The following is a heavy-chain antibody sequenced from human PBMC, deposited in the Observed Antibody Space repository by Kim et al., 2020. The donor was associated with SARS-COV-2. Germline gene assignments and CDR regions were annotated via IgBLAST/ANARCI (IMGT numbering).Heavy chain of an antibody. CDR2: ISGSGDST. D-gene: IGHD5-12*01. J-gene: IGHJ6*02. CDR1: RFTFSSYA. V-gene: IGHV3-23*01. Sequence: GGALRLSCADSRFTFSSYAMSWVRQAAGKGLEWVSAISGSGDSTYYADSVKGRFTISRDNSKNTLYLQMNSLRAEDTAVYYCAKGGIGVVATGDVWGQGTTVTVSS. CDR3: AKGGIGVVATGDV.